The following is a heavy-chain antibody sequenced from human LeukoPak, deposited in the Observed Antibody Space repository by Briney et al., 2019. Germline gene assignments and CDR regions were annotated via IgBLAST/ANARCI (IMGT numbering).Heavy chain of an antibody. D-gene: IGHD3-22*01. CDR2: IYTSGST. V-gene: IGHV4-61*02. CDR1: GGSISSSSYY. J-gene: IGHJ4*02. Sequence: PSETLSLTCTVTGGSISSSSYYWSWIRQPAGKGLEWIGRIYTSGSTNYNPSLKSRVTISVDTSKNQFSLKLSSVTAADTAVYYCARDTDYYDSSGYYLLFDYWGQGTLVTVSS. CDR3: ARDTDYYDSSGYYLLFDY.